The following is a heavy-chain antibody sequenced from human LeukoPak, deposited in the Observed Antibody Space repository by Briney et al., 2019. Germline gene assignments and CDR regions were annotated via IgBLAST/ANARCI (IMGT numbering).Heavy chain of an antibody. CDR1: GYTFTSYY. V-gene: IGHV1-46*01. J-gene: IGHJ6*02. D-gene: IGHD3-22*01. CDR2: INPSGGST. CDR3: AREGQDSSGYRDYYYGMDV. Sequence: ASVKVSCKASGYTFTSYYMHWVRQAPGQGLEWMGIINPSGGSTSYAQKFQGRVTMTRDTSTSTVYMELSSLRSGDTAVYYCAREGQDSSGYRDYYYGMDVWGQGTTVTVSS.